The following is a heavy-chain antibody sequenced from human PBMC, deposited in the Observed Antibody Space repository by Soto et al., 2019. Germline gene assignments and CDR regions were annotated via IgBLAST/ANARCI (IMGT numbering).Heavy chain of an antibody. J-gene: IGHJ4*02. D-gene: IGHD3-3*01. CDR1: GFTFSSYA. CDR3: AKGKIRFLEWFHFDY. CDR2: ISGSGGST. Sequence: GGSPRLSCAASGFTFSSYAMSWVRQAPGKGLEWVSAISGSGGSTYYADSVKGRFTISRDNSKNTLYLQMNSLRAEDTAVYYCAKGKIRFLEWFHFDYWGQGTLVTVSS. V-gene: IGHV3-23*01.